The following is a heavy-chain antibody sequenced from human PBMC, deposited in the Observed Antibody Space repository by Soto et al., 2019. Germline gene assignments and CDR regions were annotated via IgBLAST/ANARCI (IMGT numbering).Heavy chain of an antibody. CDR1: GVTFSSYA. Sequence: SVKVSCKASGVTFSSYAISWVRQAPGQGLEWMGGIIPIFGTANYAQKFQGRVTITADKSTSTAYMELSSLRSEDTAVYYCAREEELRSYNWFDPWGQGTLVTVSS. D-gene: IGHD1-7*01. CDR3: AREEELRSYNWFDP. V-gene: IGHV1-69*06. CDR2: IIPIFGTA. J-gene: IGHJ5*02.